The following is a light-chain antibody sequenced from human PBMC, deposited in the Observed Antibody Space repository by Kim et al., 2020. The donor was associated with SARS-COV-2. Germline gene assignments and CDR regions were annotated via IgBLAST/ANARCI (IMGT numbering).Light chain of an antibody. Sequence: SLKLTCTRRSGHSGYAIAWHQQQPEKAPRYLMRLNSDGSHTKADGISDRFSGSTSGAARYLTISSLQSEDEADYYCQTWGTGIWVFGGGTKVTVL. V-gene: IGLV4-69*02. J-gene: IGLJ3*02. CDR1: SGHSGYA. CDR2: LNSDGSH. CDR3: QTWGTGIWV.